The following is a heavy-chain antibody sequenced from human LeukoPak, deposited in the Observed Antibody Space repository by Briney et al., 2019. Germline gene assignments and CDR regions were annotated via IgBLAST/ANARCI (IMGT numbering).Heavy chain of an antibody. CDR1: GFIVSNSY. J-gene: IGHJ5*01. D-gene: IGHD3-16*01. CDR3: ARDGGFGGPAGDNWCDS. Sequence: GGSLRLSCAASGFIVSNSYMSWVRQAPGKGLEWVSAIHSGGRAYADSVQGRFTISSDNSANTMYLQMNNLRGEDTAVYYCARDGGFGGPAGDNWCDSWGQGTLVSVSS. CDR2: IHSGGRA. V-gene: IGHV3-66*02.